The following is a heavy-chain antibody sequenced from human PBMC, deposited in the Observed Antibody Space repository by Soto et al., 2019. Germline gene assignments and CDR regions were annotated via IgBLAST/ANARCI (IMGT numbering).Heavy chain of an antibody. CDR1: GGSIRSANW. CDR3: ARQRGYYVDY. D-gene: IGHD3-22*01. V-gene: IGHV4-4*02. Sequence: QVQLQESGPGLVEPSGTLSLTCFVSGGSIRSANWWSWVRQPPGKGLEWIGEIYHSGATNYNPSLNSRVTISVDMSKNQFSLKLTSVTAADTAVYHCARQRGYYVDYWGQGTLVTVSS. J-gene: IGHJ4*02. CDR2: IYHSGAT.